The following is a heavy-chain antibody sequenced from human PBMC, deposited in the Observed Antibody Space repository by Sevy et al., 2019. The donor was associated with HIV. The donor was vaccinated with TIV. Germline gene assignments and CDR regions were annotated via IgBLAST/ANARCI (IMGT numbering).Heavy chain of an antibody. V-gene: IGHV4-59*01. J-gene: IGHJ6*02. CDR3: ARELISGRYYGMDV. Sequence: SETLSLTCTVSGGSISSYYWNWIRQSPGKGLEWIGYIYYTGSTNYNTSLKSRVTISVDTSKNQFSLKLTSVTAADTAVYYCARELISGRYYGMDVWGQGTTVTVSS. D-gene: IGHD6-19*01. CDR1: GGSISSYY. CDR2: IYYTGST.